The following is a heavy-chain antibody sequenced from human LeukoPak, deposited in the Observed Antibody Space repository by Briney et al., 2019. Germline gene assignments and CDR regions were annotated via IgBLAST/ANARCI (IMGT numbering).Heavy chain of an antibody. D-gene: IGHD3-10*01. CDR1: GGTFSSYA. V-gene: IGHV1-69*05. Sequence: SVKVSCKASGGTFSSYAISWVRQAPGQGLEWMGGIIPIFGTANYAQKFQGRVTITTDESTSTAYMELSSLRSEDTAVYYCASFLGEVDWFDPWGQGTLVTVSS. CDR3: ASFLGEVDWFDP. CDR2: IIPIFGTA. J-gene: IGHJ5*02.